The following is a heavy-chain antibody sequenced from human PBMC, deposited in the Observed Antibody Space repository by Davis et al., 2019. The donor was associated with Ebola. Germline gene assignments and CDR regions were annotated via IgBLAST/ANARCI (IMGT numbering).Heavy chain of an antibody. V-gene: IGHV1-18*01. CDR2: ISAYNGNT. D-gene: IGHD6-6*01. CDR1: GYTFTSYG. Sequence: ASVKVSCKASGYTFTSYGISWVRQAPGQGLEWMGWISAYNGNTNYAQKFQGRVTITADESTSTAYMELSSLRSEDTAVYYCARGGIAARPFNWFDPWGQGTLVTVSS. J-gene: IGHJ5*02. CDR3: ARGGIAARPFNWFDP.